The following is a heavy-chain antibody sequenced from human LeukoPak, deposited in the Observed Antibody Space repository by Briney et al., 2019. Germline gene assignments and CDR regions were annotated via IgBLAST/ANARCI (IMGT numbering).Heavy chain of an antibody. V-gene: IGHV3-74*01. CDR3: TRARLGWFDA. CDR1: GFTLSSYW. J-gene: IGHJ5*02. Sequence: GGSLRLSCAASGFTLSSYWMHWVRQVPGKGLVWVSHINTDGTVTHYADSVKGRFTISRDNAKNTLYLQMNDLGAEDTAMYYCTRARLGWFDAWGQGTQVTVSS. D-gene: IGHD7-27*01. CDR2: INTDGTVT.